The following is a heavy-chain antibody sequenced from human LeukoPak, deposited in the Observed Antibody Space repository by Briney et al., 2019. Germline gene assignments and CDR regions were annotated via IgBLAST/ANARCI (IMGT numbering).Heavy chain of an antibody. CDR3: ARDLHYYDSSSYYSFGLDC. CDR1: GFTFSSYL. D-gene: IGHD3-22*01. CDR2: VSYDGSNT. V-gene: IGHV3-30*04. J-gene: IGHJ4*02. Sequence: PGRSLRLSCAASGFTFSSYLMHWVRQAPGKGLEWVAVVSYDGSNTYYADSVKGRFTISRDNSKNTVYLQMNSLRAEDTAVYYCARDLHYYDSSSYYSFGLDCWGQGTLVTVSS.